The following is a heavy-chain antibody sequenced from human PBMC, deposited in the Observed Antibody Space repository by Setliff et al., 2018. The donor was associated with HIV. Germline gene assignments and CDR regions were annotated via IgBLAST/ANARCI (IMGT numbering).Heavy chain of an antibody. CDR2: IYYSGST. Sequence: SETLSLTCTVSGGSITPHYWSWIRQPPGKGLEWIGLIYYSGSTNYNPSLRSRVTISLDTSKNQFSLNLSSVTAADTAVYYCARSSGSYWMNAFDIWGQGTMVTVSS. D-gene: IGHD1-26*01. V-gene: IGHV4-59*11. J-gene: IGHJ3*02. CDR1: GGSITPHY. CDR3: ARSSGSYWMNAFDI.